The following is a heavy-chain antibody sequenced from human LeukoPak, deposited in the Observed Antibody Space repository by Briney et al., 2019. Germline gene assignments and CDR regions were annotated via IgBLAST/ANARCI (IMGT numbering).Heavy chain of an antibody. J-gene: IGHJ4*02. CDR3: ARGVYDSSGYYHY. V-gene: IGHV3-30*02. CDR1: GFTFSSYG. D-gene: IGHD3-22*01. Sequence: PGGSLRLSCAASGFTFSSYGMHWVRQAPGKGLEWVAFIRYDGSNKYYADSVKGRFTISRDSAKNSLYLQMNSLRAEDTAVYYCARGVYDSSGYYHYWGQGTLVTVSS. CDR2: IRYDGSNK.